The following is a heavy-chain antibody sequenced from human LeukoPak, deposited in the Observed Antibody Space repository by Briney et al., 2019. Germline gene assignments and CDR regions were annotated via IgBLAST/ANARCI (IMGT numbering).Heavy chain of an antibody. J-gene: IGHJ6*02. Sequence: GGSLRLSCAASGFTFSSYGMHWVRQAPGKGLEWVAVISYGGSNKYYADSVKGRFTISRDNSKNTLYLQMNSLRAEDTAVYYCATPYSSGLTPYNYYYYGMDVWGQGTTVTVSS. D-gene: IGHD6-19*01. CDR2: ISYGGSNK. CDR1: GFTFSSYG. V-gene: IGHV3-30*03. CDR3: ATPYSSGLTPYNYYYYGMDV.